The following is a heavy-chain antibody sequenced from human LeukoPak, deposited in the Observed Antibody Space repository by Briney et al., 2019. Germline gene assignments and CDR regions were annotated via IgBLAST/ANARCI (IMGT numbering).Heavy chain of an antibody. CDR2: IYYSGLT. Sequence: PSETLSLTCTVSGGSISSSSYYWGWIRQPPGKGLEWIGSIYYSGLTYYNPSLKSRVTISVDTSKNQFSLKLSSVTAADTAVYYCARQDDYGDNGYYFDYWGQGTLVTVSS. D-gene: IGHD4-23*01. J-gene: IGHJ4*02. CDR3: ARQDDYGDNGYYFDY. CDR1: GGSISSSSYY. V-gene: IGHV4-39*01.